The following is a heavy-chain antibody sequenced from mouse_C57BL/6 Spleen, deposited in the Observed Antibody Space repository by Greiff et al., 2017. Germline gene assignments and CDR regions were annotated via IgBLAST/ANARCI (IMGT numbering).Heavy chain of an antibody. CDR2: IDPEDGDT. Sequence: EVQLQQSGAELVKPGASVKLSCTASGFNITDYYMPWVKQRPEQGLEWIGRIDPEDGDTKYAPKFQGKATITADTSSNTAYLQLSSLTSEDTAVDYCVRVYCGSSYWYFEVWGTGTTVTVSS. CDR1: GFNITDYY. V-gene: IGHV14-2*01. J-gene: IGHJ1*03. D-gene: IGHD1-1*01. CDR3: VRVYCGSSYWYFEV.